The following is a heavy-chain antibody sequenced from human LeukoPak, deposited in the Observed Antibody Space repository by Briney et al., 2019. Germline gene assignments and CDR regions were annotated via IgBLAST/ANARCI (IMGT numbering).Heavy chain of an antibody. V-gene: IGHV4-4*07. D-gene: IGHD4-11*01. CDR3: ARDRRSATVNNYYYYMDV. CDR1: DGSISGYY. CDR2: IDTSWST. J-gene: IGHJ6*03. Sequence: SETLSLTCTLPDGSISGYYWSWIRQPAGKGLEWIGRIDTSWSTNYNPSLKSRVTMSLDTSKNQFSLKLTSVTAADTAVYYCARDRRSATVNNYYYYMDVWGKGTTVTVSS.